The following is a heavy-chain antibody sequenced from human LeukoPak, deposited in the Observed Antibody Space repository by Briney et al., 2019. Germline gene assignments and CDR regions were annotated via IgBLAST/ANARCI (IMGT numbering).Heavy chain of an antibody. J-gene: IGHJ5*02. V-gene: IGHV5-51*01. D-gene: IGHD3-3*01. CDR2: IYPGDSDT. CDR3: AKFTSISIDP. Sequence: GESLKISCKASGYRFTSYWIGWVRQMPGRGLEWMGVIYPGDSDTRYSPSFQGQVSISADKSISTAYLQWSSLKASDTAMYYCAKFTSISIDPWGQGTLVTVSS. CDR1: GYRFTSYW.